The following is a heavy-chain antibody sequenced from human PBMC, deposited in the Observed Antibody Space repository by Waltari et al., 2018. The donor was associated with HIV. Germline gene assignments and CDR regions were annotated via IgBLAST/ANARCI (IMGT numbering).Heavy chain of an antibody. Sequence: EVQLVESGGGLVKPGGSLRLSCAASGFTFSSYSMNWVRQAPGKGLEWVSSISSSSSYIYYADSGKGRFTISRDNAKNSLYLQMNSLRAEDTAVYYCARETAVAGTSEIDYWGQGTLVTVSS. CDR2: ISSSSSYI. CDR1: GFTFSSYS. CDR3: ARETAVAGTSEIDY. J-gene: IGHJ4*02. V-gene: IGHV3-21*01. D-gene: IGHD6-19*01.